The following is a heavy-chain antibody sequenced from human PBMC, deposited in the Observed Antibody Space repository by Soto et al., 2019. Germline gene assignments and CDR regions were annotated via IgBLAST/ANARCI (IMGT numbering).Heavy chain of an antibody. CDR3: ASSTVTTLHYYGMDV. V-gene: IGHV5-51*01. J-gene: IGHJ6*02. D-gene: IGHD4-17*01. CDR1: GYSFTSYW. Sequence: GESLKISCKGSGYSFTSYWIGWVRQMPGKGLEWMGIIYPGDSDTRYSPSFQGQVTISADKSISTAYLQWSSLKASDTAMYYCASSTVTTLHYYGMDVWGQGTTVTVSS. CDR2: IYPGDSDT.